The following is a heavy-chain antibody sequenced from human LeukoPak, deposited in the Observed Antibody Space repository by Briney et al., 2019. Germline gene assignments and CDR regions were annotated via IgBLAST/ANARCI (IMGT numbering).Heavy chain of an antibody. CDR1: GFTFSSYS. Sequence: PGGSLRLSCAASGFTFSSYSMNWVRQAPGKGLEWVSHISSSSTIYYADSVKGRFTISRDNAKNSLYLQMNSLRAEDTAVYYCARSLMVYSIYYYYYMDVWGKGTTVTVSS. CDR3: ARSLMVYSIYYYYYMDV. CDR2: ISSSSTI. V-gene: IGHV3-48*01. J-gene: IGHJ6*03. D-gene: IGHD2-8*01.